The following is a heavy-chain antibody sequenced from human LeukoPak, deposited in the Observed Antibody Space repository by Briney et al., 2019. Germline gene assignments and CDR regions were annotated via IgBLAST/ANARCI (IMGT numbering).Heavy chain of an antibody. D-gene: IGHD6-13*01. V-gene: IGHV3-7*03. CDR2: IKQDGSEK. CDR1: GFTFSSYW. CDR3: AKDSAAGTPYYYYMDV. Sequence: QPGGSLRLSCAASGFTFSSYWMSWVRQAPGKGLEWVANIKQDGSEKYYVDSVKGRFTISRDNAKNSLYLQMNSLRADDTALYYCAKDSAAGTPYYYYMDVWGKGTTVTISS. J-gene: IGHJ6*03.